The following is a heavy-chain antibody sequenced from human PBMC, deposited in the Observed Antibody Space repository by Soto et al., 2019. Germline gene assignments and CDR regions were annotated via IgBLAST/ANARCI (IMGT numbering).Heavy chain of an antibody. CDR2: FDPEDGET. D-gene: IGHD3-3*01. J-gene: IGHJ3*02. CDR1: GYTLTELS. Sequence: ASVKVSCKVSGYTLTELSMHWVRQAPGKGLEWMGGFDPEDGETIYAQKFQGRVTMTEDTSTDTAYMELSSLRSEDTAVYYCATRPLVVIKPNNDAFDIWGQGTMVTVSS. CDR3: ATRPLVVIKPNNDAFDI. V-gene: IGHV1-24*01.